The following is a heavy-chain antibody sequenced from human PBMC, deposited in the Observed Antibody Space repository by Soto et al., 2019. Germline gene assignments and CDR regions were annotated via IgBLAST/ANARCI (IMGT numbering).Heavy chain of an antibody. CDR2: ISYSGTT. V-gene: IGHV4-39*01. J-gene: IGHJ4*01. CDR1: GASISSSSFF. Sequence: PSETLSLTCTVSGASISSSSFFWGWIRQPPGKGLEWIGFISYSGTTYYSPSLKSRITISVDTSKNQLSLKLSSVTAADTAVYYCARGVLHWGQGTLVTVSS. CDR3: ARGVLH.